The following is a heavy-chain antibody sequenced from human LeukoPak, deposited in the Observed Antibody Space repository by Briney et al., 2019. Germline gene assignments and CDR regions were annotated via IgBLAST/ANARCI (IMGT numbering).Heavy chain of an antibody. J-gene: IGHJ6*03. V-gene: IGHV3-30*18. CDR1: GFTFSG. D-gene: IGHD2-2*01. CDR3: AKDEVIVVVPAAIPYYYYYMDV. CDR2: ISYDGSNK. Sequence: GGSLRLSCAGSGFTFSGIHWVRQAPGKGLEWVAVISYDGSNKDYADSVKGRFTISRDNSKNTLYLQMNSLRAEDTAVYYCAKDEVIVVVPAAIPYYYYYMDVWGKGTTVTVSS.